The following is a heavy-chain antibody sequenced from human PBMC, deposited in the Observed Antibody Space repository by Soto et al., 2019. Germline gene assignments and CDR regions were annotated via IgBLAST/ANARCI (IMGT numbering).Heavy chain of an antibody. Sequence: SETLSLTCTVSGGSISSSDYYWGWIRQPPGKGLEWIGSIYYSGTTYYNPSLKSRVTISVDTSKNQFSLKLSSVTAADTAVYYCARRHNYYYFMDVWGKGTTVTVSS. J-gene: IGHJ6*03. D-gene: IGHD2-21*01. CDR1: GGSISSSDYY. CDR3: ARRHNYYYFMDV. CDR2: IYYSGTT. V-gene: IGHV4-39*01.